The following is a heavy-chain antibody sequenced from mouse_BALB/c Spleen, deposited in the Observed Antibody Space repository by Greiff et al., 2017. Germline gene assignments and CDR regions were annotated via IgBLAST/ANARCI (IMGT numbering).Heavy chain of an antibody. D-gene: IGHD1-1*01. CDR1: GFTFSSFG. J-gene: IGHJ4*01. V-gene: IGHV5-17*02. Sequence: EVKLVESGGGLVQPGGSRKLSCAASGFTFSSFGMHWVRQAPEKGLEWVAYISSGSSTIYYADTVKGRFTISRDNPKNTLFLQMTSLRSEDTAMYYCARYGYGSILSYYAMDYWGQGTSVTVSS. CDR2: ISSGSSTI. CDR3: ARYGYGSILSYYAMDY.